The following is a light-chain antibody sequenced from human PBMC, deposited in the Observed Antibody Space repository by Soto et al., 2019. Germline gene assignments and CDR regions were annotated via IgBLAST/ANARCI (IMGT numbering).Light chain of an antibody. CDR1: SSDVGLYDY. Sequence: ALTQRASVSGSPGQSITISCTGTSSDVGLYDYVAWYQQHPGKAPQLMIYAVSNRPSGVSNRFSASKSGNTASLFISGLQAEDEADYYCSSYTSDSSYVFGSGTKVTVL. J-gene: IGLJ1*01. V-gene: IGLV2-14*01. CDR3: SSYTSDSSYV. CDR2: AVS.